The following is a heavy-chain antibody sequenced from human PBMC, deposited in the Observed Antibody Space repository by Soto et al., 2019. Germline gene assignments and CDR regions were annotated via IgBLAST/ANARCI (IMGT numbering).Heavy chain of an antibody. CDR3: ARYIAENYYYYGMDV. Sequence: GESLKISCKGSGYSFTSYWIGWVRQMPGKGLEWMGIIYPGDSDTRYSPSFQGQVTISADKSISTAYLQWSSLKASDTAMYYCARYIAENYYYYGMDVWGQGTTVTVSS. V-gene: IGHV5-51*01. CDR1: GYSFTSYW. CDR2: IYPGDSDT. J-gene: IGHJ6*02. D-gene: IGHD2-15*01.